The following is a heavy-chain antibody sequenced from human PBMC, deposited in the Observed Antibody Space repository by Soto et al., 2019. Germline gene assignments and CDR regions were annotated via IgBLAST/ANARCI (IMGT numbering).Heavy chain of an antibody. D-gene: IGHD4-4*01. CDR1: GFTFSSYE. Sequence: PGGSLRLSCAASGFTFSSYEMNWVRQAPGKGLEWVSYISSSGSTIYYADSVKGRFTISRDNAKNSLYLQMNSLRAEDTAVYYCAREGTLYLYSKNGMDVWGQGTTVTVSS. CDR2: ISSSGSTI. V-gene: IGHV3-48*03. CDR3: AREGTLYLYSKNGMDV. J-gene: IGHJ6*02.